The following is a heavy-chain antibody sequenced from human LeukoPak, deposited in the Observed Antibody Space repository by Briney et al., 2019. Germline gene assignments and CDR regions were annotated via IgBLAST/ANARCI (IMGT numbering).Heavy chain of an antibody. D-gene: IGHD6-13*01. CDR3: AKDRAGSSWYSFDY. CDR1: GFTFSSYA. V-gene: IGHV3-23*01. J-gene: IGHJ4*02. CDR2: ISGSGGST. Sequence: GGSLRLSCAVSGFTFSSYAMSWVRQAPGKGLEWVSGISGSGGSTYYADSVKGRFTISRDNSKNTLYLQMNSLRAEDTAVYYCAKDRAGSSWYSFDYWGQGTLVTVSS.